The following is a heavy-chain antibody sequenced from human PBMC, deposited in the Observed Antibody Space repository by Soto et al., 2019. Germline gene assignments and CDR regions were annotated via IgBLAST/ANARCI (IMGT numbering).Heavy chain of an antibody. CDR2: IYYSGIT. CDR1: GGSISSNTYY. CDR3: ARQTRYIGYALWPPYYFDY. D-gene: IGHD5-12*01. V-gene: IGHV4-39*01. Sequence: SETLSLTCVVSGGSISSNTYYWAWIRQAPGKGLEWIGTIYYSGITYYNPSLKSRVTISVDTSKNQFSLRLGSVTAADPAVYYCARQTRYIGYALWPPYYFDYWGQGLLVTVSS. J-gene: IGHJ4*02.